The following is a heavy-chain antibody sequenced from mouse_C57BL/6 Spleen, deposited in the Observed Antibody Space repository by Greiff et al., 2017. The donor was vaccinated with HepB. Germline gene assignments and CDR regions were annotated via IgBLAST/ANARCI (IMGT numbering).Heavy chain of an antibody. CDR3: AREGYGNYFAWFAY. Sequence: QVQLQQPGAELVKPGASVKLSCKASGYTFTSYWMHWVKQRPGRALEWIGRIDPNSGGTKYNEKFKSKATLTVDKPSSTAYMQRSSLTSEDSAVYDCAREGYGNYFAWFAYWGQGTLVTVSA. CDR1: GYTFTSYW. J-gene: IGHJ3*01. CDR2: IDPNSGGT. D-gene: IGHD2-1*01. V-gene: IGHV1-72*01.